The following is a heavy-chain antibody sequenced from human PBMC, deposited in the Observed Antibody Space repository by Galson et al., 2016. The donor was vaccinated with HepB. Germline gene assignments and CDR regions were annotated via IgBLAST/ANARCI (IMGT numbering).Heavy chain of an antibody. CDR1: GFIFNAYA. D-gene: IGHD6-19*01. CDR3: VRDQGWYNH. J-gene: IGHJ5*02. V-gene: IGHV3-64D*06. Sequence: SLRLSCAASGFIFNAYAIHWVRQAPGKGLEFVSAISGNGGTTHYPDSVKGRFTISRDNSKNTLYLQMSSLRADDTAVHYCVRDQGWYNHWGQGTLVTVSS. CDR2: ISGNGGTT.